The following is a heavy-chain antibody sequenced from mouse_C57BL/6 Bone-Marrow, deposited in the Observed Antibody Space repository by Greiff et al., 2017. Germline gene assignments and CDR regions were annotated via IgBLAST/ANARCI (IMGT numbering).Heavy chain of an antibody. CDR3: ALYYSNPYAMDY. J-gene: IGHJ4*01. V-gene: IGHV1-74*01. D-gene: IGHD2-5*01. CDR1: GYTFTSYW. Sequence: QVQLQQPGAVLVKPGASVKVSCKASGYTFTSYWMHWVKQRPGQGLEWIGRIHPSDSDTNYNQKFKGKATLTVDKSSSTAYMQLSSLTSDDSAVYYCALYYSNPYAMDYWGQGTSVTVSS. CDR2: IHPSDSDT.